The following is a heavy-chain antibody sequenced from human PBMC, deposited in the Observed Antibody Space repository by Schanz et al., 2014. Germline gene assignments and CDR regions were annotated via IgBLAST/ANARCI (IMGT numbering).Heavy chain of an antibody. CDR1: GITFSSHS. Sequence: EVQLVESGGGLVQPGGSLRLSCAASGITFSSHSFNWVRQAPGKGLEWVSAISGSGGSTYYADSVKGRFTISRDNAKSSLYLQMNSLRVEDTAVYYCARLGAYCRSGTCSRAFDFWGQGTLVAVSS. D-gene: IGHD2-15*01. V-gene: IGHV3-23*04. CDR2: ISGSGGST. J-gene: IGHJ4*02. CDR3: ARLGAYCRSGTCSRAFDF.